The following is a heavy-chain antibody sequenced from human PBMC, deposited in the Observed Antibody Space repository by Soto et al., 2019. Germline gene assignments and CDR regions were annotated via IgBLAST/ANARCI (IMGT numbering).Heavy chain of an antibody. J-gene: IGHJ5*02. CDR1: GFTFSSYS. V-gene: IGHV3-48*01. D-gene: IGHD6-13*01. CDR2: ISSSSSTI. CDR3: ARHPERIAQIGWFDP. Sequence: GGSLRLSCAASGFTFSSYSMNWVRQAPGKGLEWVSYISSSSSTIYYADSVEGRFTISRDNAKNSLYLQMNSLRAEDTAVYYCARHPERIAQIGWFDPWGQGPRSPS.